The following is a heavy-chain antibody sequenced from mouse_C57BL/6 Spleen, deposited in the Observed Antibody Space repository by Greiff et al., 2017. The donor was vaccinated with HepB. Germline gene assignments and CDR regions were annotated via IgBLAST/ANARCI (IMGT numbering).Heavy chain of an antibody. V-gene: IGHV1-80*01. Sequence: QVQLQQSGAELVKPGASVKISCKASGYAFSSYWMNWVKQRPGKGLEWIGQIYPGDGDTNYNGKFKGKATLTADKSSSTAYMQLSSLTSEDSAVYFCARLPFGTVVPLAYWGQGTLVTVSA. CDR1: GYAFSSYW. CDR3: ARLPFGTVVPLAY. D-gene: IGHD1-1*01. J-gene: IGHJ3*01. CDR2: IYPGDGDT.